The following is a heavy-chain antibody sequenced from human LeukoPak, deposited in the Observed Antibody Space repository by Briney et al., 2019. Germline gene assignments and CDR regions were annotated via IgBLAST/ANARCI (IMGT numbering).Heavy chain of an antibody. Sequence: GGSLRLSCAASGFTFSSHWMHWVRQDPGKGLVWVSRINGDGSSRDYAESVKGRFTISRDSAKNTVHLQMNSLGAEDTAVYYCARDLMPGFDPWGQGTLVTVSS. J-gene: IGHJ5*02. CDR2: INGDGSSR. CDR1: GFTFSSHW. CDR3: ARDLMPGFDP. V-gene: IGHV3-74*01. D-gene: IGHD2-2*01.